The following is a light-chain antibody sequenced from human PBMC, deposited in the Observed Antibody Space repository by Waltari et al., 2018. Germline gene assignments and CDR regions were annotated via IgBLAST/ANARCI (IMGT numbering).Light chain of an antibody. V-gene: IGKV3-11*01. Sequence: EIVLTQSPATLSLSPGERATLSCRASQSVSTFLAWNQQKPGQSPRLLIYDVSFRATGIPIRFSGSGSETDFTLTISSLEPEDFAVYYCQQRRNWPTFGGGTKVEVK. CDR3: QQRRNWPT. CDR2: DVS. J-gene: IGKJ4*01. CDR1: QSVSTF.